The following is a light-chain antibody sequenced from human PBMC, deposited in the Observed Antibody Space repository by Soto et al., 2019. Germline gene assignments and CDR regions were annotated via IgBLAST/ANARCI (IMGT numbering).Light chain of an antibody. J-gene: IGKJ3*01. Sequence: DIQMTQSPTSLSASVGDRVTITCRAGKAIRNFVAWYQQKPGKAPKLLIYAASTLQSGVPSRFSGSGSGTDFTLTINSLQPEDVATYSCQKYSSVPVFGPGTKVEIK. CDR2: AAS. CDR1: KAIRNF. CDR3: QKYSSVPV. V-gene: IGKV1-27*01.